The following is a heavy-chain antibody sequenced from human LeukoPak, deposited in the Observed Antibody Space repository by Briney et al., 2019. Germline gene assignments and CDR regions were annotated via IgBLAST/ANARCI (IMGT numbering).Heavy chain of an antibody. CDR1: GGTFSSYA. D-gene: IGHD2-2*01. V-gene: IGHV1-69*05. CDR3: ARGSGVVVVPAIELGFDP. Sequence: SVKVSCKASGGTFSSYAISWVRQAPGQGLEWMGGIIPIFGTANYAQKFQGRVTITTDESTSTAYMELSSLRSDDTAVYYCARGSGVVVVPAIELGFDPWGQGTLVTVSS. J-gene: IGHJ5*02. CDR2: IIPIFGTA.